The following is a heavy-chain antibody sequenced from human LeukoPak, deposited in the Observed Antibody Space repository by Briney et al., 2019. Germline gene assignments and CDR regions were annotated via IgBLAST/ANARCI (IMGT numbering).Heavy chain of an antibody. Sequence: GASVKVSCKASGYTFTGYYMHWVRQAPGQGLEWMGWINPNSGGTNYAQKLQGRVTMTTDTSTSTAYMELRSLRSDDTAVYYCAREVGEVWWPADYYMDVWGKGTTVTISS. J-gene: IGHJ6*03. CDR3: AREVGEVWWPADYYMDV. D-gene: IGHD1-26*01. CDR2: INPNSGGT. V-gene: IGHV1-2*02. CDR1: GYTFTGYY.